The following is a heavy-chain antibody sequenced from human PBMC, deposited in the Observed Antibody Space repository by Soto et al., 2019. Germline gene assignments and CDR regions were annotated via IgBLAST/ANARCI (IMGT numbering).Heavy chain of an antibody. Sequence: HPGGSLRLSCAASGFTFSSYAMSWVRQAPGKGLEWVSAISGSGGSTYYADSVKGRFTISRDNSKNTLYLQMNSLRAEDTAVYYCARSIVVVSYFDYWGQGTLVTVS. CDR2: ISGSGGST. CDR1: GFTFSSYA. V-gene: IGHV3-23*01. CDR3: ARSIVVVSYFDY. J-gene: IGHJ4*02. D-gene: IGHD3-22*01.